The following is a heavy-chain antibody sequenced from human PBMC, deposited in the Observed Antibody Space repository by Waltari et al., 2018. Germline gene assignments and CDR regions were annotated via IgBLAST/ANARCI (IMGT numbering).Heavy chain of an antibody. D-gene: IGHD7-27*01. CDR1: GFSFSSYR. Sequence: EVQLVESGGGLVKPGGSLRLSCGASGFSFSSYRMHWVRQAPGKGVEWVAAISDSTTYIHHADSVKGRFTISRDNAKNSLYLQMNSLRVEDTAVYYCVSGGWGFYFDYWGQGTVVTVSS. V-gene: IGHV3-21*01. CDR3: VSGGWGFYFDY. CDR2: ISDSTTYI. J-gene: IGHJ4*02.